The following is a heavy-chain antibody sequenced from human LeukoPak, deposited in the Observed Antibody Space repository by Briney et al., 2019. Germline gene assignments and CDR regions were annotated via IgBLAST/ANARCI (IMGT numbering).Heavy chain of an antibody. J-gene: IGHJ4*02. V-gene: IGHV3-30*18. CDR1: GFTFNNYG. D-gene: IGHD6-13*01. CDR3: AKDRETTASGTFDY. CDR2: ISDDGRNK. Sequence: GRSLRLSCAASGFTFNNYGMHYVRQAPGKGLEWVAVISDDGRNKNYADSVKGRFTISRDNSNNTLYLQMNSLRAEDTGVYYCAKDRETTASGTFDYWGRGTLVTVSS.